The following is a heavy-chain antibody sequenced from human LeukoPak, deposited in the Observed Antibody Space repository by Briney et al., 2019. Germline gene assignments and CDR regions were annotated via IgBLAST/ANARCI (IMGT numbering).Heavy chain of an antibody. V-gene: IGHV4-39*07. Sequence: PSETLSLTCTVSGGSISSSSYYWGWIRQPPGKGLEWIGSIYYSGSTYYNPSLKSRVTISVDTSKNQFSLKLSSVTAADTAVYYCARDTVSGRRWFDPWGQGTLVTVSS. J-gene: IGHJ5*02. CDR1: GGSISSSSYY. D-gene: IGHD5/OR15-5a*01. CDR2: IYYSGST. CDR3: ARDTVSGRRWFDP.